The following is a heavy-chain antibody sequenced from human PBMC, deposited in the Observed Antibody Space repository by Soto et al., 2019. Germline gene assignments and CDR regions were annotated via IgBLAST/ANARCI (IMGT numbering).Heavy chain of an antibody. CDR3: EKEKRDDDSGCYSSTDGFDP. CDR2: IIPIFGTA. V-gene: IGHV1-69*01. D-gene: IGHD2-15*01. Sequence: QVQLVQSGAEVKKPGSSVKVSCKASGGTFDIFSISWVRQAPGQGLEWMGGIIPIFGTAEYSQKFQGLVNITADESKSNSYMELSSLRYYETDVYYCEKEKRDDDSGCYSSTDGFDPWGQGTLVTVSS. J-gene: IGHJ5*02. CDR1: GGTFDIFS.